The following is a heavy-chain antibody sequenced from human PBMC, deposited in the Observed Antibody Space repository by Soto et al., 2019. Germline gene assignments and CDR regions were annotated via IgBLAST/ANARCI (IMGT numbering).Heavy chain of an antibody. CDR3: ARDLVGQQLRYYFDY. V-gene: IGHV3-30-3*01. J-gene: IGHJ4*02. CDR1: GFTFSSYA. Sequence: GGSLRLSCAASGFTFSSYAMHWVRQAPGKGLEWVAVISYDGSNKYYADSVKGRFTISRDNSKNTLYLQMNSLRAEDTAVYYCARDLVGQQLRYYFDYWGQGTLITVSS. D-gene: IGHD6-13*01. CDR2: ISYDGSNK.